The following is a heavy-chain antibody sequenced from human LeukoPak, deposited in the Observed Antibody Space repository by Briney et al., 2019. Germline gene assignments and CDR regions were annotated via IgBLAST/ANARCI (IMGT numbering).Heavy chain of an antibody. CDR2: MNPNSGNT. CDR1: GYTFTSYD. J-gene: IGHJ6*02. V-gene: IGHV1-8*01. CDR3: ARAFHDYADYIRYYYGMDV. D-gene: IGHD4-17*01. Sequence: HRASVKVSCKASGYTFTSYDINWVRQATGQGLEWMGWMNPNSGNTGYAQKFQGRVTMTRNTSISTAYMELSSLRSEDTAVYYCARAFHDYADYIRYYYGMDVWGQGTTVTVSS.